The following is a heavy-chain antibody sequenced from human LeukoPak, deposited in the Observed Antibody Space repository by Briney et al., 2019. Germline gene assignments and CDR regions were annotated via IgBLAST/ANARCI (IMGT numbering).Heavy chain of an antibody. Sequence: ASVKVSCKASGYTFTNYDINWVRQATGEGLEWMGWMNPKSGYTGYAQEFQGRVTMTRTTSITTAYMELSSLRSEDTAVYYCARTDGDLDYWGQGTLLTVSS. J-gene: IGHJ4*02. V-gene: IGHV1-8*01. CDR1: GYTFTNYD. D-gene: IGHD4-17*01. CDR3: ARTDGDLDY. CDR2: MNPKSGYT.